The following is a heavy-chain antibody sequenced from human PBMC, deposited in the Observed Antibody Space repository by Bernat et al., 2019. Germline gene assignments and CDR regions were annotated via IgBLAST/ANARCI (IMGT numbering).Heavy chain of an antibody. CDR3: ARYCSSTACTDAFDI. J-gene: IGHJ3*02. CDR2: IEHGGGEK. D-gene: IGHD2-2*01. CDR1: GFIFSSFW. Sequence: VQLVESGGGLVQPGGSLRLSCTASGFIFSSFWMSWVRQAPGKGLEWVANIEHGGGEKNYVDSVKGRFTISRENGRSSVYLQMNTLRAEDTAMYYCARYCSSTACTDAFDIWGQGTMVTVSS. V-gene: IGHV3-7*03.